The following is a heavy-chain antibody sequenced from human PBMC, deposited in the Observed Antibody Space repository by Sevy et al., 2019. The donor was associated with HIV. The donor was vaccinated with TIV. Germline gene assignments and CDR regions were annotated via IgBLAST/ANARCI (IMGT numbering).Heavy chain of an antibody. CDR3: AKFAGDFPHFDF. J-gene: IGHJ4*02. CDR2: ISDTGTST. CDR1: GFTFSTYS. D-gene: IGHD7-27*01. Sequence: GGSLRLSYAASGFTFSTYSMTWVRQAPRKGLEWVSAISDTGTSTYYTDSVEGRFPISRDNSKSTLFLHMNSLRAEDTALYYCAKFAGDFPHFDFWGLGTLVTVSS. V-gene: IGHV3-23*01.